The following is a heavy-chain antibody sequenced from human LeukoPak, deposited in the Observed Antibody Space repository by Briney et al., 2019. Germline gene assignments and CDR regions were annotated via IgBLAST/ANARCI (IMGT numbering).Heavy chain of an antibody. CDR3: ARQGSYYYDSSGYLDY. V-gene: IGHV4-39*01. CDR2: IYYSGST. CDR1: GGSISSSSYY. Sequence: SETLSLTCTVSGGSISSSSYYWGWIRQPPGKGLEWIGSIYYSGSTYYNPSLKSRVTISVDTTKNQFSLQLSSVTAADTAVYYCARQGSYYYDSSGYLDYWGQGTLVTVSS. D-gene: IGHD3-22*01. J-gene: IGHJ4*02.